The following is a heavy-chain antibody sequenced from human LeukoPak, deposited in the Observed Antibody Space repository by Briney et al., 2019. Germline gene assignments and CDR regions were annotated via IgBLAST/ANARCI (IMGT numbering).Heavy chain of an antibody. Sequence: GGSLRLSCAASGYTFTSYSMNWVRQAPGQGLEWISSIITHSTYIYYAHSVKGRFTTSRDTAKNSLYLQMNSLRADDTAVYYCARVASDIVVVEPAIPYLGGQGTLLTVSS. V-gene: IGHV3-21*01. CDR2: IITHSTYI. D-gene: IGHD2-15*01. CDR3: ARVASDIVVVEPAIPYL. CDR1: GYTFTSYS. J-gene: IGHJ4*02.